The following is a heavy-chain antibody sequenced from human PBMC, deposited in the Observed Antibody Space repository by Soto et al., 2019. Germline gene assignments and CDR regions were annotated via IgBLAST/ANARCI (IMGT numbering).Heavy chain of an antibody. CDR1: GFTFNTYD. J-gene: IGHJ5*02. CDR3: VRSGTARLLRHSWFDT. CDR2: ITTSSAYI. V-gene: IGHV3-21*01. D-gene: IGHD2-21*01. Sequence: EVQLVESGGGLVKPGGSLRLSCAASGFTFNTYDMNWVRQAPGKGLEWVSSITTSSAYIYYADSLKGRITISRENAKKSLFLQMNSLRAEDTAVYYCVRSGTARLLRHSWFDTWGQGTLVTVSS.